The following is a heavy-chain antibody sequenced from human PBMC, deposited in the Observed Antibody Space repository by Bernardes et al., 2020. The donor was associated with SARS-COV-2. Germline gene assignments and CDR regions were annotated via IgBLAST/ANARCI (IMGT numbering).Heavy chain of an antibody. J-gene: IGHJ4*02. CDR1: GFTFSKYA. Sequence: GGSLRLSCVASGFTFSKYAISWVRQSPGKGLEWVSGIADDGNTRGYGESVRGRFTTSRDNSKNTVYLQMNSLRAEDTAIYYCAKEIQGVGKPLFDFWGQGTLVTVSS. D-gene: IGHD3-10*01. V-gene: IGHV3-23*01. CDR2: IADDGNTR. CDR3: AKEIQGVGKPLFDF.